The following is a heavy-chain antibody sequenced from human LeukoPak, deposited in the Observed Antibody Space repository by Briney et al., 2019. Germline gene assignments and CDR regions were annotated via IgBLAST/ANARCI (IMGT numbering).Heavy chain of an antibody. V-gene: IGHV1-2*02. CDR3: ARVKTMIIVVSLFDY. CDR2: INPNSGGT. D-gene: IGHD3-22*01. Sequence: GASVKVSCKASGDTFTGYYMHWVRQAPGQGLEWMGWINPNSGGTNYAQKFQGRVSMTRDTSISTAYMELSRLRSDDTGVYYCARVKTMIIVVSLFDYWGQGTLVTVSS. CDR1: GDTFTGYY. J-gene: IGHJ4*02.